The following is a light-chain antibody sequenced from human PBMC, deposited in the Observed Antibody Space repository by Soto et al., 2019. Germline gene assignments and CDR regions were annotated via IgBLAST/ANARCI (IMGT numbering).Light chain of an antibody. CDR2: DAS. CDR3: QQYNSYSSWT. Sequence: DIQMTQSPSTLSASVGDRVTITCRASQSISSWLAWYQQNPGKAPKLLIYDASSLESGVPSRFSGSGAGTEFTLTLSSLQPDDFATYYCQQYNSYSSWTFGQGTKVAIK. CDR1: QSISSW. V-gene: IGKV1-5*01. J-gene: IGKJ1*01.